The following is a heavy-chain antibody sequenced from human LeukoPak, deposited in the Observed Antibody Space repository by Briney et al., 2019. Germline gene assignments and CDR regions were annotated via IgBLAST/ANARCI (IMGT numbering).Heavy chain of an antibody. D-gene: IGHD4-23*01. Sequence: SETLSLTCAVSGGSISSSSYYWGWIRQPPGKGLEWIGSIYYSGSTYYNPSLKSRVTISVDTSKNQFSLKLSSVTAADTAVYYCARRVVNDWFEPWGQGTLVTVSS. J-gene: IGHJ5*02. CDR3: ARRVVNDWFEP. CDR1: GGSISSSSYY. CDR2: IYYSGST. V-gene: IGHV4-39*01.